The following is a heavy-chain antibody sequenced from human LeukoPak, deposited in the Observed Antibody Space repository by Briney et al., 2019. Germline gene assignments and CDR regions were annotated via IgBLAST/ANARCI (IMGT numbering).Heavy chain of an antibody. CDR3: ARDFCPNTSCLDS. CDR1: GFTFSSYA. D-gene: IGHD2-2*01. V-gene: IGHV3-30-3*01. CDR2: ISYDGSNK. J-gene: IGHJ4*02. Sequence: QPGRSLRLSCAASGFTFSSYAMHWVRQAPGKGLEWVAVISYDGSNKYYADSVKGRFTISRDNSKNTLYLQMNSLRAEDTALYYCARDFCPNTSCLDSWGQGTLVTVSS.